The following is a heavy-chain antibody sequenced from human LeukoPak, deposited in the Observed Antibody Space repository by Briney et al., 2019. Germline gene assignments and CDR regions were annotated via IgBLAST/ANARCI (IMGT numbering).Heavy chain of an antibody. Sequence: RPGGSLRLSCAASGFTFDDYGMSWVRQAPGKGLEWVSGINWNGGSTGYADSVKGRFTISRDNAKNSLYLQMNSLRAEDTALYYCARAAGTRVLNYYDSSGYYLDAFDIWGQGTMVTVSS. D-gene: IGHD3-22*01. CDR2: INWNGGST. CDR3: ARAAGTRVLNYYDSSGYYLDAFDI. V-gene: IGHV3-20*04. CDR1: GFTFDDYG. J-gene: IGHJ3*02.